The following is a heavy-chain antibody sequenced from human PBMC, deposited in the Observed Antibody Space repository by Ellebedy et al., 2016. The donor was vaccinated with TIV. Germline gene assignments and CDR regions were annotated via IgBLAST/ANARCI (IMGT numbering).Heavy chain of an antibody. V-gene: IGHV4-34*01. Sequence: MPSETLSLTCAVYGGSFSGYYWSWIRQPPGKGLEWIGEINHSGSTNYNPSLKSRVTISVDTAKNQFSLKLSSVTAADTAVYYCARDDQTGAYEIWGQGTMVTVSS. J-gene: IGHJ3*02. D-gene: IGHD3-3*01. CDR1: GGSFSGYY. CDR2: INHSGST. CDR3: ARDDQTGAYEI.